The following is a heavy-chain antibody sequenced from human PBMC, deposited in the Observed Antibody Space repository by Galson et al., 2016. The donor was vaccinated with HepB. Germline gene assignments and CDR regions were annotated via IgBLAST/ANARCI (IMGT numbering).Heavy chain of an antibody. D-gene: IGHD6-6*01. V-gene: IGHV5-10-1*01. CDR1: GYSFISYW. CDR2: IDPSDSYS. J-gene: IGHJ3*01. CDR3: ARSLSSSAQGGGGFDV. Sequence: QSGAEVKKPGESLRISCKGSGYSFISYWISWVRQMPGEGLEWMGRIDPSDSYSNYSPSFQGHVTMSADKSISTAYLQWSSLKASDTAMYYCARSLSSSAQGGGGFDVWGQGTMVTVSS.